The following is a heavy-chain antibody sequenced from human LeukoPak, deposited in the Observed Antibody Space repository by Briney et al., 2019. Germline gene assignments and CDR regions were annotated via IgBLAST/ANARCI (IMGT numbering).Heavy chain of an antibody. J-gene: IGHJ6*03. CDR2: INPNSGGT. Sequence: VKVSCKASGGTFSSYAISWVRQAPGQGLEWMGWINPNSGGTNYAQKFQGRVTMTRDTSISTAYMDLSSLRSDDTAVYYCARGCQYQLLIYFYYYMDVWGKGTTVTVSS. V-gene: IGHV1-2*02. CDR1: GGTFSSYA. D-gene: IGHD2-2*01. CDR3: ARGCQYQLLIYFYYYMDV.